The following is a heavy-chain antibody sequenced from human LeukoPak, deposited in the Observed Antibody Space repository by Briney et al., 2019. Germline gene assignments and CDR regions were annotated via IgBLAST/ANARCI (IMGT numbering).Heavy chain of an antibody. CDR2: INHSGST. CDR3: ARHQNYDNSGYYPLHP. CDR1: GGSFSGYY. J-gene: IGHJ5*02. Sequence: PSETLSLTCAVYGGSFSGYYWSWIRQPPGKGLEWIGEINHSGSTNYNPSLKSRVAISVDTSKNQFSLRLSSVTAEDTAVYYCARHQNYDNSGYYPLHPWGQGTLVTVSS. V-gene: IGHV4-34*01. D-gene: IGHD3-22*01.